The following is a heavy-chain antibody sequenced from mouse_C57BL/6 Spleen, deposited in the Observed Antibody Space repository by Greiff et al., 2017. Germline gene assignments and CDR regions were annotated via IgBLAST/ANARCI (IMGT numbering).Heavy chain of an antibody. CDR1: GYTFTDHT. Sequence: VMLVESDAELVKPGASVKISCKVSGYTFTDHTIHWMKQRPEQGLEWIGYIYPRDGSTKYNEKFKGKATLTADKSSSTAYMQLNSLTSEDSAVYFCARDGYMIRGYFDYWGQGTTLTVSS. D-gene: IGHD2-4*01. J-gene: IGHJ2*01. V-gene: IGHV1-78*01. CDR3: ARDGYMIRGYFDY. CDR2: IYPRDGST.